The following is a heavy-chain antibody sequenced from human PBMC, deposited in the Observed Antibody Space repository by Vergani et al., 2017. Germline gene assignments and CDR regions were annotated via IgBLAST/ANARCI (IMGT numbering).Heavy chain of an antibody. CDR1: GGSISSSSYY. D-gene: IGHD6-19*01. V-gene: IGHV4-39*07. CDR3: ARALVAVAGPSWFDP. J-gene: IGHJ5*02. Sequence: QLQLQESGPGLVKPSETLSLTCTVSGGSISSSSYYWGWIRQPPGKGLEWIGSIYYSGSTYYNPSLKSRVTISVDTSNNQFSLKLSPVTAADTAVYYCARALVAVAGPSWFDPWGQGTLVTVSS. CDR2: IYYSGST.